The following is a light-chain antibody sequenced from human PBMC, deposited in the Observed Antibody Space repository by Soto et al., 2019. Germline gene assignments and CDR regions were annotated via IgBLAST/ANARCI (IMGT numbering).Light chain of an antibody. Sequence: QSALTQPASVSGSPGQSITISCTGTRSDIGAYNYVSWYQQHPGKAPKVMIYDVTDRPSGVSNRFSGSKSGYTASLTISGLQAEDEADYYCSSYTSSSTVVFGGGTKLTVL. J-gene: IGLJ2*01. CDR3: SSYTSSSTVV. CDR2: DVT. V-gene: IGLV2-14*01. CDR1: RSDIGAYNY.